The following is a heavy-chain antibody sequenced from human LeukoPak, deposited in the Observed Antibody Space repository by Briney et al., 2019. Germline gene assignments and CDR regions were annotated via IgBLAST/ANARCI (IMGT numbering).Heavy chain of an antibody. CDR3: AREPVSSSFDY. V-gene: IGHV4-4*07. CDR2: IYTSGST. CDR1: GGSISGYY. D-gene: IGHD6-13*01. J-gene: IGHJ4*02. Sequence: SETLSLTCTVSGGSISGYYWDWIRQPAGKGLEWIGRIYTSGSTNYNPSLKSRVTMPVDTSKNQFSLKLISVTAADTAVYYCAREPVSSSFDYWGQGTLVTVSS.